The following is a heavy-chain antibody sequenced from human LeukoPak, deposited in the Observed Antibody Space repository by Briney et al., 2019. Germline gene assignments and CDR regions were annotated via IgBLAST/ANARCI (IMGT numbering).Heavy chain of an antibody. D-gene: IGHD3-16*01. J-gene: IGHJ4*02. CDR1: GGSISSYY. V-gene: IGHV4-59*08. CDR3: ARYEAVKGYFDY. Sequence: PSETLSLTCAVSGGSISSYYWSWIRQPPGKGLEWIGYIYYSGSTNYNPSLKSRVTISVDTSRNQFSLKQSSVTDADTAVYYCARYEAVKGYFDYWGQGTLVTVSS. CDR2: IYYSGST.